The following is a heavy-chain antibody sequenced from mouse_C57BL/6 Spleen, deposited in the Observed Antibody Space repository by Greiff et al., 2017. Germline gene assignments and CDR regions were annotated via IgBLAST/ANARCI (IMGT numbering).Heavy chain of an antibody. Sequence: QVQLQQSGPGLVQPSQSLSITCTASGFSFTSYGVHWVRQSPGKGLEWLGVIWSGGSTDYNAAFISRLSISKDNSKSQVFFKMNSLQADDTAIYYCARNFAGLRGYFDYWGQGTTLTVSS. CDR3: ARNFAGLRGYFDY. V-gene: IGHV2-2*01. J-gene: IGHJ2*01. CDR1: GFSFTSYG. CDR2: IWSGGST. D-gene: IGHD2-4*01.